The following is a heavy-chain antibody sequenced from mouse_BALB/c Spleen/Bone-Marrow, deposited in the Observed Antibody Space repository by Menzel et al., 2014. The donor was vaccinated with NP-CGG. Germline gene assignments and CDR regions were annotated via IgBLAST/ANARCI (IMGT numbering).Heavy chain of an antibody. V-gene: IGHV1-69*02. J-gene: IGHJ2*01. CDR3: TREGYYGSSYVDY. Sequence: VKLQESGAELVRPGASVKLSCKASGYTFTSYWINWVKQRPGQGLEWIGNIYPSDSYINYNQKFKDKATLTVDKSSSTAYMQLSSPTSEDSAVYYCTREGYYGSSYVDYWGQGTTLTVSS. CDR1: GYTFTSYW. CDR2: IYPSDSYI. D-gene: IGHD1-1*01.